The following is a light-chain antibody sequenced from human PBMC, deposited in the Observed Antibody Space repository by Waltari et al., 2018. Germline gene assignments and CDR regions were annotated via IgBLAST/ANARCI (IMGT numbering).Light chain of an antibody. CDR1: SSISNW. Sequence: DIQMTQSPSTLSASVGDRVTITCRASSSISNWLTWYQQKPGKAPMVLNYKSFTLQSGVQSRFSCSGADTEFILTISSLQPDDFATYYCQQYKIWPYTFGQGTTLEI. CDR2: KSF. J-gene: IGKJ2*01. CDR3: QQYKIWPYT. V-gene: IGKV1-5*03.